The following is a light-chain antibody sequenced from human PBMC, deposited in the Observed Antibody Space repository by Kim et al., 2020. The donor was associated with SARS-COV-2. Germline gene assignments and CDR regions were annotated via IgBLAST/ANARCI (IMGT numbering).Light chain of an antibody. V-gene: IGLV2-8*01. CDR3: TSYVGNDREI. Sequence: GQSVTISCTGTSSDVGGYNFVSWYQQHPGKAPKLMIYEVSKRPSGVPDRFSGSKSGNTASLTVSGLQAEDEADYYCTSYVGNDREIFGTGTKVTVL. J-gene: IGLJ1*01. CDR1: SSDVGGYNF. CDR2: EVS.